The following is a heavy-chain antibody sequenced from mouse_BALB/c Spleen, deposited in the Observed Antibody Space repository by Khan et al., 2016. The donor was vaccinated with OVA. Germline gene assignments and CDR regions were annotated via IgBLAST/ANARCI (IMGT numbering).Heavy chain of an antibody. Sequence: QVRLQQSGAELVNPGASVKLSCKASGYTFISYYIYWVKQRPGQGLEWIGEINPSNDITDFNEKFKNKATLTVDKSSSTAYMQLSSLTSEDSAVYYCSSSYQFAYWGQGTLVTVSA. V-gene: IGHV1S81*02. J-gene: IGHJ3*01. D-gene: IGHD2-10*01. CDR2: INPSNDIT. CDR1: GYTFISYY. CDR3: SSSYQFAY.